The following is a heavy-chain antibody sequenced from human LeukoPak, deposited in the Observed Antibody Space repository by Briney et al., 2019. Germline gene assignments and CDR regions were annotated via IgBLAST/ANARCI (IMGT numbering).Heavy chain of an antibody. D-gene: IGHD6-19*01. J-gene: IGHJ3*02. Sequence: GGSLRHSCAASGFTFDDYAMHWVRQAPGKGLEWVSSISWNSGSIGYADSVKGRFTISRDNAKNSLYLQMNSLRAEDMALYYCAKGTGLAVAGNAFDIWGQGTMVTVSS. V-gene: IGHV3-9*03. CDR2: ISWNSGSI. CDR3: AKGTGLAVAGNAFDI. CDR1: GFTFDDYA.